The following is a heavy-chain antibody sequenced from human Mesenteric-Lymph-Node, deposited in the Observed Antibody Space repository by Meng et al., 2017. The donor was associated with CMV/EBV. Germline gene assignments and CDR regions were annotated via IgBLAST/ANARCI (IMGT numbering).Heavy chain of an antibody. V-gene: IGHV1-18*01. J-gene: IGHJ6*02. Sequence: ASVKVSCKASGYTFSSFGISWVRQAPGQGLEWMGWISAYNGNTNYAQKLQGRVTMTTDTSTSTAYMELRSLRSDDTAVYYCARDGDLNYDILTGEMVPEYYVMDVWGQGTTVTVSS. D-gene: IGHD3-9*01. CDR2: ISAYNGNT. CDR3: ARDGDLNYDILTGEMVPEYYVMDV. CDR1: GYTFSSFG.